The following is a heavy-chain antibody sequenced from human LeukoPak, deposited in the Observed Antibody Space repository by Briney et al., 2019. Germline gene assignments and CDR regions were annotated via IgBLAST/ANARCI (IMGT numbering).Heavy chain of an antibody. Sequence: GGSLRLSGAASGFTFSSYSMNWVRQAPGKGLEWVSSISSSSSYIYYADSVKGRFTISRDNAKNSLYLQMNSLRAEDTAVYYCARVAVAVAINWFDPWGQGTLVTVSS. J-gene: IGHJ5*02. CDR2: ISSSSSYI. D-gene: IGHD6-19*01. V-gene: IGHV3-21*01. CDR3: ARVAVAVAINWFDP. CDR1: GFTFSSYS.